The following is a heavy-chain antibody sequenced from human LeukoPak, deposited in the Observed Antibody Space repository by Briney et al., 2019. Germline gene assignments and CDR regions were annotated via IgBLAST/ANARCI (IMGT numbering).Heavy chain of an antibody. CDR1: GYTFTSYD. CDR3: ASGVKSSSWYPSWFDP. V-gene: IGHV1-8*01. D-gene: IGHD6-13*01. J-gene: IGHJ5*02. Sequence: ASVKVSCKASGYTFTSYDINWVRQAPGQGLEWMGWMNPNSGNTGYAQKFQGRVTMTRNTSISTAYMELSSLRSEDTAVYYCASGVKSSSWYPSWFDPWGQGTLVTVSS. CDR2: MNPNSGNT.